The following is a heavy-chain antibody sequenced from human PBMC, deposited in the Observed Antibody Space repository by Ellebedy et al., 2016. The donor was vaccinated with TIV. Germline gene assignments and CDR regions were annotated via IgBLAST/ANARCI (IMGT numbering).Heavy chain of an antibody. CDR1: GGSISSSSYY. Sequence: MPSETLSLTCTVSGGSISSSSYYWGWIRQPPGKGLEWIGSIYYSGSTYYNPSLKSRVTISVDTSKNQFSLKLSSVTAADTAVYYCALKGGYGGNLDYWGQGTLVTVSS. V-gene: IGHV4-39*01. J-gene: IGHJ4*02. CDR2: IYYSGST. CDR3: ALKGGYGGNLDY. D-gene: IGHD4-23*01.